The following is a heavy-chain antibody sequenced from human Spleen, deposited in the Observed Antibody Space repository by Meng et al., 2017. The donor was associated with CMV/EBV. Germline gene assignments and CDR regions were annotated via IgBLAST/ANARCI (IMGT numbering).Heavy chain of an antibody. CDR3: ARVVGGYFGDAHDV. Sequence: SETLSLTCSVSGGSISSHYWSWIRQPPGKGLEWIGYMYNGGSTNYNPSLKSRVTISLDTSKNQVFLNLTSVTSPDTALYYCARVVGGYFGDAHDVWGQGTMVTVSS. J-gene: IGHJ3*01. D-gene: IGHD4-23*01. V-gene: IGHV4-59*11. CDR2: MYNGGST. CDR1: GGSISSHY.